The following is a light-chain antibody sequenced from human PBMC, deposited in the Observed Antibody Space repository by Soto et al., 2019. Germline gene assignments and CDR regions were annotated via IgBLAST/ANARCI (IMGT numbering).Light chain of an antibody. CDR3: QQYYKWPET. CDR2: GAS. V-gene: IGKV3-15*01. J-gene: IGKJ1*01. Sequence: EILMTQSPATLSVSPGERATLSCRASQSVSSSLAWYQQKPGQAPRLLIYGASTRATDIPARFSGSGSGTEFTLTISSLQSEDFAVYYCQQYYKWPETFGQGTKVEIK. CDR1: QSVSSS.